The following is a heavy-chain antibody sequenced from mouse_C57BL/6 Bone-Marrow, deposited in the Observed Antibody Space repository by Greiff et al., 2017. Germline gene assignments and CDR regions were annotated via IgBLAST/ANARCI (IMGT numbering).Heavy chain of an antibody. J-gene: IGHJ1*03. V-gene: IGHV1-69*01. CDR3: ARRRGDDGGYWYCDV. D-gene: IGHD2-2*01. CDR1: GYTFTSYW. Sequence: QVQLQQPGAELVMPGASVKLSCKASGYTFTSYWMHWVKQRPGQGLEWIGEIDPSDSYTNYNQKFKGKSTLTVDKSSNTDYMQLSSLTSEDAAVYYCARRRGDDGGYWYCDVWGTGTTVTVSS. CDR2: IDPSDSYT.